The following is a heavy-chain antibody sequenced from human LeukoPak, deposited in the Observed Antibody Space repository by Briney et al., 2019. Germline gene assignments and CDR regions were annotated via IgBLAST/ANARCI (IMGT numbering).Heavy chain of an antibody. CDR2: ISSSSSTI. D-gene: IGHD2-15*01. CDR1: GFTFSSYS. CDR3: ARSDCSGGSCYFDY. V-gene: IGHV3-48*04. J-gene: IGHJ4*02. Sequence: GGSLRLSCAASGFTFSSYSMNWVRQAPGKGLEWVSYISSSSSTIYYADSVKGRFTISRDNAKNSLYLQMNSLRAEDTAVYYCARSDCSGGSCYFDYWGQGTLVTVSS.